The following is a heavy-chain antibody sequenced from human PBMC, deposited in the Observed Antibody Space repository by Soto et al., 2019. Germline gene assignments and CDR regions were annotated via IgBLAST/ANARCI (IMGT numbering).Heavy chain of an antibody. Sequence: ASVKVSCKASGYTFTDYFIHWVRQAPGQGLEWMGWINPDNGGTVYAQKFQGRITMARDTPVSTVYMELSGLRSGDTAVYYCTRSNQYSASLEFDFCGQGPLVTVYS. CDR3: TRSNQYSASLEFDF. J-gene: IGHJ4*02. CDR1: GYTFTDYF. V-gene: IGHV1-2*02. CDR2: INPDNGGT. D-gene: IGHD5-12*01.